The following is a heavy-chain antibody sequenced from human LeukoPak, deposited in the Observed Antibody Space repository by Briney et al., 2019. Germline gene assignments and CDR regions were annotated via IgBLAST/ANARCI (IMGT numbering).Heavy chain of an antibody. V-gene: IGHV3-30-3*01. Sequence: GGSLRLSCGASGFTFSSYAMHWVRQAPGKGLEWVAVISYDGSNKYYADSVKGRFTISRDNSKNTLYLQMNSLRAEDTAVYYCARVTYYYDSSGYYTGAYFDYWGQGTLVTVSS. CDR2: ISYDGSNK. D-gene: IGHD3-22*01. CDR1: GFTFSSYA. J-gene: IGHJ4*02. CDR3: ARVTYYYDSSGYYTGAYFDY.